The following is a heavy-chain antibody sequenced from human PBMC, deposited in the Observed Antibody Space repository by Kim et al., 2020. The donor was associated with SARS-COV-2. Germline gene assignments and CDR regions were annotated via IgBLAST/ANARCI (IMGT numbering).Heavy chain of an antibody. CDR3: ASTSGSYFGRAEYFQH. CDR1: GFTFSSSW. V-gene: IGHV3-7*01. CDR2: IKQNGGEK. D-gene: IGHD1-26*01. J-gene: IGHJ1*01. Sequence: GGSLRLSCAASGFTFSSSWMSWVRQAPGKGLEWVANIKQNGGEKYYVDSVKGRFTISRDNAKNSLYLQMNSLRAEDTAVYYCASTSGSYFGRAEYFQHWGQGTLVTVSS.